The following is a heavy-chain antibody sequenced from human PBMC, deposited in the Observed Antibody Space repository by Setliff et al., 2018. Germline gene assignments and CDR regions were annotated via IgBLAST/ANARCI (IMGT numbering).Heavy chain of an antibody. Sequence: ESGPSVNPTQTLTLTCTFSGFSLSSTGVGVGWIRQPPGKALEWLALVYWDDDKRYSPSLESRLTITKDTSKNQVVLKMTNMDPVDTATYYCAHDGRWSTVPLEYWGQGSLVTVSS. V-gene: IGHV2-5*02. CDR3: AHDGRWSTVPLEY. D-gene: IGHD1-26*01. CDR2: VYWDDDK. J-gene: IGHJ4*02. CDR1: GFSLSSTGVG.